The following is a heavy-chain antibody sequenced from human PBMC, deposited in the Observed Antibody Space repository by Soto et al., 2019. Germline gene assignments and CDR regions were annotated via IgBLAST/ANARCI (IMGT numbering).Heavy chain of an antibody. V-gene: IGHV4-34*01. D-gene: IGHD3-16*01. CDR1: GGSFSTYY. Sequence: QVQLQQWGTGLLKPSETLSLTCAVYGGSFSTYYWAWIRQPPGKGLEWIGEAHHSGSTNYSPSLMSRVSISIDTSRNQFSLTLRAVTGAYTGVYYCANRLGSFWGQGTLVTVSS. CDR2: AHHSGST. J-gene: IGHJ4*02. CDR3: ANRLGSF.